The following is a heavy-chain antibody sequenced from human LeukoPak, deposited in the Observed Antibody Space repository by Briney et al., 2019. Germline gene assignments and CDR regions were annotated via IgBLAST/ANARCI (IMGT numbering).Heavy chain of an antibody. CDR2: INHSGST. D-gene: IGHD5-18*01. CDR3: ARGPHTAMGSVDY. J-gene: IGHJ4*02. CDR1: GGSISSGGYY. Sequence: SQTLSLTCTVSGGSISSGGYYWSWIRQPPGKGLEWIGEINHSGSTNYNPSLKSRVTISVDTSKNQFSLKLSSVTAADTAVYYCARGPHTAMGSVDYWGQGTLVTVSS. V-gene: IGHV4-30-2*01.